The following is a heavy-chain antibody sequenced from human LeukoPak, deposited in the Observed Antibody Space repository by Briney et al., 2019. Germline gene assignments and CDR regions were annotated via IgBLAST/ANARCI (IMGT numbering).Heavy chain of an antibody. J-gene: IGHJ4*02. Sequence: PSETLSLTCTVSGGSISSYYWSWIRQPAGKGLEWVSGISGSGGSTYYADSVKGRFTISRDNSKNTLYLQMNSLIAEDTAVYYCAKSGYNRFDYWGQGTRVTVSS. D-gene: IGHD5-24*01. CDR3: AKSGYNRFDY. CDR1: GGSISSYY. V-gene: IGHV3-23*01. CDR2: ISGSGGST.